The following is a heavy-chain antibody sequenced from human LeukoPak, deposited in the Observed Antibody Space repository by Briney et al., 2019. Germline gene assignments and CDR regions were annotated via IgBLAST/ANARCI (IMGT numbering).Heavy chain of an antibody. D-gene: IGHD5-24*01. J-gene: IGHJ4*02. CDR3: SRGDDSYKQGNF. V-gene: IGHV4-39*01. CDR2: LHYSGTP. Sequence: SETLSLTCTVSDDSMSTNSYYWTCIRQPPGKGLEWVASLHYSGTPYYSPSLSSRISILVDTSKRQFSLQVRSVTASDTAMYYCSRGDDSYKQGNFWGQGTLVTVSS. CDR1: DDSMSTNSYY.